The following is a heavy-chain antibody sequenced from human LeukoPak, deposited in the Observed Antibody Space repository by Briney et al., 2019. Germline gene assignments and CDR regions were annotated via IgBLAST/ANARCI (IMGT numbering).Heavy chain of an antibody. CDR2: ISSGGNT. V-gene: IGHV3-53*01. D-gene: IGHD3-22*01. CDR1: GFIVSSNY. CDR3: AREVRGYCFDY. J-gene: IGHJ4*02. Sequence: GGSLRLSCAASGFIVSSNYMSWVRQAPGKGLEWVSVISSGGNTYYADSVKGRFTISRDNSKNTVFLQMNSLRAEDTAVYYCAREVRGYCFDYWGQGTLVTVSS.